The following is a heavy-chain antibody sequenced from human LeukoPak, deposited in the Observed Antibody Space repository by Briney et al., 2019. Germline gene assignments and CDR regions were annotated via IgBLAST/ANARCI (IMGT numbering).Heavy chain of an antibody. J-gene: IGHJ4*02. Sequence: GGSLRLSCVASGFTSGFNYSEFWMSWVRQAPGKGLEWVANIKEDGSERYSVDSVEGRFTISRDDAKKSLYLQMSSLRVEDTAVYYCARKYASGTYPLDYWGQGTLVTVSS. CDR1: GFNYSEFW. D-gene: IGHD3-10*01. CDR3: ARKYASGTYPLDY. CDR2: IKEDGSER. V-gene: IGHV3-7*03.